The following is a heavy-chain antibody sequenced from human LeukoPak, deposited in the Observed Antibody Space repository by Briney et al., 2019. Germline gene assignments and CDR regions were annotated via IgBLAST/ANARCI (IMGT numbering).Heavy chain of an antibody. CDR1: GFTFSSYS. V-gene: IGHV3-21*01. Sequence: GGSLRLSCAASGFTFSSYSMNWVRQAAGKGLEWVSSMSGSSTYIYYADSVNGRLTISRDNAKNSLYLQMNSLRAEDAAVYYCERTMATITDAFDIWGQGTMVTVSS. D-gene: IGHD5-24*01. J-gene: IGHJ3*02. CDR3: ERTMATITDAFDI. CDR2: MSGSSTYI.